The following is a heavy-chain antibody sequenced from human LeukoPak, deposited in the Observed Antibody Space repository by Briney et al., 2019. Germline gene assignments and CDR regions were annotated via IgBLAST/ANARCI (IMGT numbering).Heavy chain of an antibody. V-gene: IGHV1-69*13. CDR2: IIPIFGTA. D-gene: IGHD2-2*01. J-gene: IGHJ4*02. Sequence: SVKVSCKASGGTFSSYAISWVRQAPGQGLEWMGGIIPIFGTANYAQKFQGIVTITADESTSTAYMELSSLRSEDTAVYYCARGESSTSCYYYWGQGTLVTVSS. CDR3: ARGESSTSCYYY. CDR1: GGTFSSYA.